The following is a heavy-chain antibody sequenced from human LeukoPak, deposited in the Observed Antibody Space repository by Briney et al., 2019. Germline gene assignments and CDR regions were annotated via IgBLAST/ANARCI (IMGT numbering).Heavy chain of an antibody. Sequence: PSETLSLTCTVSGGSISSSSYYWGWIRQPPGKGLEWIGSIYYSGSTYYNPSLKGRVTISVDTSKNQFSLKLSSVTAADTAVYYCARVVVVAAIYYYYYGMDVWGQGTTVTVSS. D-gene: IGHD2-15*01. J-gene: IGHJ6*02. V-gene: IGHV4-39*01. CDR2: IYYSGST. CDR3: ARVVVVAAIYYYYYGMDV. CDR1: GGSISSSSYY.